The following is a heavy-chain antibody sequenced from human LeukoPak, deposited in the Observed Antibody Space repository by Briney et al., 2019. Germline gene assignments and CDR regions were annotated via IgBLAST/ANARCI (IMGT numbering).Heavy chain of an antibody. D-gene: IGHD6-13*01. Sequence: SETLSLTCAVYGGSFSGYYWSWIRQPPGKGLEWIGEINHSGSTNYNPSLKSRVTISVDTSKNQFSLKLSSVTAADTAVYYWSRRIAAAGMYYGGQGTLVIVSS. CDR3: SRRIAAAGMYY. CDR1: GGSFSGYY. V-gene: IGHV4-34*01. CDR2: INHSGST. J-gene: IGHJ4*02.